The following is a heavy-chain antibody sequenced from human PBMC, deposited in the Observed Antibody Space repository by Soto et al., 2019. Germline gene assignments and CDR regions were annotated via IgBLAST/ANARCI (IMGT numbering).Heavy chain of an antibody. CDR1: GFTFSYHS. Sequence: PGGSLRLSCAASGFTFSYHSMDWVRQAPGKGLEWVGRTRNKAKSYTTEYAASDKGRFTISRDDSKNSLYLKMNSLKNQDTTVYYCAQRGIITMVRGVPVVVVGSMDVWGQGTTVTVSS. CDR3: AQRGIITMVRGVPVVVVGSMDV. CDR2: TRNKAKSYTT. J-gene: IGHJ6*02. V-gene: IGHV3-72*01. D-gene: IGHD3-10*01.